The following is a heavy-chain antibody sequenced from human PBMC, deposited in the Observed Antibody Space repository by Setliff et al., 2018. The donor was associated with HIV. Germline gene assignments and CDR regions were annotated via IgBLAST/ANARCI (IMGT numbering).Heavy chain of an antibody. Sequence: PGGSLRLSCVASSGFAFSDNPMNWVRQAPGKGLEWISHIRGKSDIIKYAESVMGRFTISRDNAMNSLYLEMNSLRAEDTAIYYCARDYNYIFDSWGQGVLVTVSS. CDR3: ARDYNYIFDS. CDR2: IRGKSDII. V-gene: IGHV3-48*01. CDR1: GFAFSDNP. J-gene: IGHJ4*02. D-gene: IGHD3-22*01.